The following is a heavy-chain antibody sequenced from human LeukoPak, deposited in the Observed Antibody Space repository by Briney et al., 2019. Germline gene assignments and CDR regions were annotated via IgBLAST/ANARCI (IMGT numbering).Heavy chain of an antibody. CDR3: AKDIAAAGNFDY. CDR2: ISWNSGSI. Sequence: VSGISWNSGSIGYADSVKGRFTISRDNAKNSLYLQMNSLRAEDTALYYCAKDIAAAGNFDYWGRGTLVTVSS. V-gene: IGHV3-9*01. J-gene: IGHJ4*02. D-gene: IGHD6-13*01.